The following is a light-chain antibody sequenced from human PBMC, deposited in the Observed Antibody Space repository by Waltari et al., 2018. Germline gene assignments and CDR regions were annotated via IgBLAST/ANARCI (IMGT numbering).Light chain of an antibody. V-gene: IGLV2-14*01. CDR1: SSDVGGYNS. J-gene: IGLJ3*02. Sequence: QSALTQPASVSGSPGQSITISCTGTSSDVGGYNSVSWYQQHPGKAPKLMIYDVTKRPSGVSDRFSGSKSGNTASLTISGLQAEDEADYYCNSYTSSSTRWVFGGGTKLTVL. CDR2: DVT. CDR3: NSYTSSSTRWV.